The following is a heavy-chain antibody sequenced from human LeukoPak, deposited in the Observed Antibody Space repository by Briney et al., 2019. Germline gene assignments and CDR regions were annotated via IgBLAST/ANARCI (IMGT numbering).Heavy chain of an antibody. CDR1: GYTFTGYY. V-gene: IGHV1-18*04. J-gene: IGHJ4*02. CDR2: ISAYNGNT. D-gene: IGHD3-22*01. Sequence: GASVKVSCKASGYTFTGYYMHWVRQAPGQGLEWMGWISAYNGNTNYAQKLQGRVTMTTDTSTSTAYMELRSLRSDDTAVYYCASVSGYYPSNYYFDYWGQGTLVTVSS. CDR3: ASVSGYYPSNYYFDY.